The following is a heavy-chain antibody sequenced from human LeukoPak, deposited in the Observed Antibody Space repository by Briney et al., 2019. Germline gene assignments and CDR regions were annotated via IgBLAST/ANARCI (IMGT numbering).Heavy chain of an antibody. Sequence: PGGSPRLSCAASGFTFSSYAMSWVRQAPGKGLEWVSAISGSGGSTYYAGSVKGRFTISRDNSKNTLYLQMNSLRAEDTAVYYCAKPPGLGYYDKGYWGQGTLVTVSS. D-gene: IGHD3-22*01. CDR1: GFTFSSYA. CDR3: AKPPGLGYYDKGY. J-gene: IGHJ4*02. CDR2: ISGSGGST. V-gene: IGHV3-23*01.